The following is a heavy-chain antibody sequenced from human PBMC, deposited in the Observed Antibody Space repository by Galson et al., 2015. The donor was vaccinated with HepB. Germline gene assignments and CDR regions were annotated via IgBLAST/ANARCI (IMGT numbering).Heavy chain of an antibody. V-gene: IGHV4-31*03. CDR2: IYYSGST. D-gene: IGHD3-22*01. J-gene: IGHJ4*02. Sequence: TLSLTCTVSGGSISSGGYYWSWIRQHPGKGLEWIGYIYYSGSTYYNPSLKSRVTISVDTSKNQFSLKLSSVTAADTAVYYCARESYDSSGYPRDFDYWGQGTLVTVSS. CDR3: ARESYDSSGYPRDFDY. CDR1: GGSISSGGYY.